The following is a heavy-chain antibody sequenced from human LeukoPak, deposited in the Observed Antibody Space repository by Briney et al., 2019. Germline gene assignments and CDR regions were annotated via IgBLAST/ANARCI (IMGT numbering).Heavy chain of an antibody. Sequence: SETLSLTCTVSGDSLRSWYWSWIRQPPGKGLEWIGYAYYSGTTSYNPSLKGRVSISVDTSKKQFSLKLSSVTAADTAVYYCARDQSGEWELLSGWWFDPWGQGTLVTVSS. CDR3: ARDQSGEWELLSGWWFDP. CDR2: AYYSGTT. V-gene: IGHV4-59*12. J-gene: IGHJ5*02. D-gene: IGHD1-26*01. CDR1: GDSLRSWY.